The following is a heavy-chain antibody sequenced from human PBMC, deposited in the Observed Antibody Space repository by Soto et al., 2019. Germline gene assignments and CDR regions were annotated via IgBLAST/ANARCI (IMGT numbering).Heavy chain of an antibody. D-gene: IGHD1-1*01. CDR3: TANSITTSGSHF. Sequence: EVQLVESGGDLVKPGGSLRLSCAASGFAFRDAWIHWVRQAPGKGPEWVGRIKSKANGATTEYGAPVKGRFTISRDDSTHTLFLQMDWLRTEDRAVYYCTANSITTSGSHFWGRGTRVTVSS. J-gene: IGHJ4*02. CDR2: IKSKANGATT. CDR1: GFAFRDAW. V-gene: IGHV3-15*07.